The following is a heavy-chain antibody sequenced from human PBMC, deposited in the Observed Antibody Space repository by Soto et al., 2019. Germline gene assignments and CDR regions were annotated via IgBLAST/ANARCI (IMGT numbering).Heavy chain of an antibody. CDR2: IIPIFGPP. D-gene: IGHD2-15*01. J-gene: IGHJ4*02. CDR3: ATIADCSGGTCYWSLTK. CDR1: GGTFSNYA. V-gene: IGHV1-69*01. Sequence: QVQLVQSGAEVKKPGSSVKVSCKASGGTFSNYALNWVRQAPGQGLVWMGGIIPIFGPPHYAQKFQGRVTITADESTSTAYMELSRLRSDDTAMYYCATIADCSGGTCYWSLTKWGQGTLVTVSS.